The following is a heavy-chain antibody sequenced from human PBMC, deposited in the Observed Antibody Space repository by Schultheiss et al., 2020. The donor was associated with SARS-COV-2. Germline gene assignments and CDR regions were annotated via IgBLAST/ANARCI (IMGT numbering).Heavy chain of an antibody. CDR2: INPNSGGT. CDR1: GGTFSTYV. D-gene: IGHD1-14*01. Sequence: ASVKVSCKASGGTFSTYVITWVRQAPGQGLEWMGWINPNSGGTNYAQKFQGRVTMTRNTSISTAYMELSSLRSEDTALYYCARSRTSIDYDFWGQGTLVTVSS. V-gene: IGHV1-8*02. CDR3: ARSRTSIDYDF. J-gene: IGHJ4*02.